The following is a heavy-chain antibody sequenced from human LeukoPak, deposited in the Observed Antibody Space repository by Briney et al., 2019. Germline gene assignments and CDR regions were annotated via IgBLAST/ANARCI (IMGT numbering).Heavy chain of an antibody. CDR1: GFAFSSYW. CDR2: ISTDGSST. V-gene: IGHV3-74*01. J-gene: IGHJ5*02. CDR3: ARGFAGFDP. Sequence: GGPLRLSCAASGFAFSSYWMHWVRQAPGKGPVWVSRISTDGSSTSYADSVKGRFTISRDNAKNTLYLQMNSLRAEDTAVFYCARGFAGFDPWGQGTLVTVSS.